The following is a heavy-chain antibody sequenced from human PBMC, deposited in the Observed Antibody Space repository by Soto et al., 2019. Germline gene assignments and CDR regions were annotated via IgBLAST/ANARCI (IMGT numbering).Heavy chain of an antibody. J-gene: IGHJ6*02. V-gene: IGHV3-30-3*01. D-gene: IGHD3-16*01. CDR3: ARAIGLDLYYYYGMDV. CDR1: GFTFSSYA. CDR2: ISYDGSNK. Sequence: GGSLRLSCAASGFTFSSYAMHWVRQAPGKGLEWVAVISYDGSNKYYADSVKGRFTISRDNSKNTLYLQMNSLRAEDTAVYYCARAIGLDLYYYYGMDVWGQGTTVTVSS.